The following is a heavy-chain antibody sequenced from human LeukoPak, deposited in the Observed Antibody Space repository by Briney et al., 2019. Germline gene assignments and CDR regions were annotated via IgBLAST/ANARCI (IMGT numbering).Heavy chain of an antibody. V-gene: IGHV4-34*01. CDR1: GGSFSGYY. CDR2: INHSGST. Sequence: SETLSLTCAVYGGSFSGYYWSWIRQPPGKGLEWIGEINHSGSTNYNPSLKSRVTISVDTSKNQFSLKLSSVTAADTAVYYCARVGNSYEPIDYWGQGTLVTVSS. J-gene: IGHJ4*02. D-gene: IGHD5-18*01. CDR3: ARVGNSYEPIDY.